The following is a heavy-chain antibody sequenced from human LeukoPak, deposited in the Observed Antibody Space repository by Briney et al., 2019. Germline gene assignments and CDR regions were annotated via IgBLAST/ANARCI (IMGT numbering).Heavy chain of an antibody. CDR3: AHSRHTARVEN. CDR2: IYWDDDK. D-gene: IGHD5-18*01. V-gene: IGHV2-5*02. Sequence: SGPTLVKPTQTLTLTCTFSGFSLSSSGVGVGWIRQPPGKALEWLALIYWDDDKRYSPSLETRLTITKDTSKNQVVLTMTNMDPVDTGTYYCAHSRHTARVENWGQGTLVTVSS. CDR1: GFSLSSSGVG. J-gene: IGHJ4*02.